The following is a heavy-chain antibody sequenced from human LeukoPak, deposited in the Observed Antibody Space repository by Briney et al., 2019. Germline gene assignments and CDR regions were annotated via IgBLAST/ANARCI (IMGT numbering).Heavy chain of an antibody. CDR1: EFAFSSYS. D-gene: IGHD2-15*01. Sequence: GGSLRLSCAASEFAFSSYSMNWVRQVPGKGLEWVSYISSSSSTIYYADSVKGRFTISRDNAKNSLYLQMNSLRAEDTAVYYCARDGYCSGSSCYSTTDYWGQGTLVTVSS. J-gene: IGHJ4*02. V-gene: IGHV3-48*04. CDR2: ISSSSSTI. CDR3: ARDGYCSGSSCYSTTDY.